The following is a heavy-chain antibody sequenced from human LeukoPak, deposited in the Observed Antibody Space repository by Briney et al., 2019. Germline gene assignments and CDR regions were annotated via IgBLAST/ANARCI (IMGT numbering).Heavy chain of an antibody. D-gene: IGHD6-19*01. CDR3: AVTRPSSGWYSY. Sequence: GGSLRLSCAASGFTFSSYWMHWVRQAPGKGLVWVSRINSDGSSTSYADSVKGRFTISRDNAKNTLYLQMNSLRAEDTAVYYCAVTRPSSGWYSYWGQGTLVTVSS. CDR1: GFTFSSYW. V-gene: IGHV3-74*01. CDR2: INSDGSST. J-gene: IGHJ4*02.